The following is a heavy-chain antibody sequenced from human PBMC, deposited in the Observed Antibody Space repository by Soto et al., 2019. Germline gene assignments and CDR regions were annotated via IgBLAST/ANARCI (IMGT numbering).Heavy chain of an antibody. J-gene: IGHJ6*02. Sequence: GESLKISCKGSGYSFTSYWIGWVRQMPGKGLEWMGIIYPGDSDTRYSPSFQGQVTISADKSISTAYLQWSSLKASDTAMYYCARASDYSKDYYYGMDVWGQGTTVTVSS. CDR2: IYPGDSDT. CDR1: GYSFTSYW. D-gene: IGHD4-4*01. CDR3: ARASDYSKDYYYGMDV. V-gene: IGHV5-51*01.